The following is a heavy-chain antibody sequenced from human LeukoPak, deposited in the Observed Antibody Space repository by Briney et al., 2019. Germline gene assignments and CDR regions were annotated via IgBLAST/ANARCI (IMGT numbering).Heavy chain of an antibody. D-gene: IGHD5-18*01. V-gene: IGHV3-15*01. J-gene: IGHJ6*03. CDR1: GFTLSSYV. CDR3: TQTGNSYGEIYYYYYYMDV. Sequence: GGSLRLSCATSGFTLSSYVMHWVRQAPGKGLEWVGRIKSKTDGGTTDYAAPVKGRFTISRDDSKNTLYLQMNSLKTEDTAVYYCTQTGNSYGEIYYYYYYMDVWGKGTTVTVSS. CDR2: IKSKTDGGTT.